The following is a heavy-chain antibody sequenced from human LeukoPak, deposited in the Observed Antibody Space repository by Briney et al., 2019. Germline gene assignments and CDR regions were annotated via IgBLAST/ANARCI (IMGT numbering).Heavy chain of an antibody. Sequence: SETLSLTCTVSGGSISSYYWSWIRQPPGKGLEWIGYIYYSGSTNYNPSLKSRVTISVDTSKNQFSLKLSSVTAADTAVYYCARGGSGSYYRYYFDYWGQGTLVTVSS. CDR3: ARGGSGSYYRYYFDY. CDR1: GGSISSYY. CDR2: IYYSGST. V-gene: IGHV4-59*01. D-gene: IGHD3-10*01. J-gene: IGHJ4*02.